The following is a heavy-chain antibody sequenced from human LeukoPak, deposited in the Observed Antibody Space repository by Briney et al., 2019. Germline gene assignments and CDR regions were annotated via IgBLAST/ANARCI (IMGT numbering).Heavy chain of an antibody. J-gene: IGHJ6*02. CDR3: ARAPTYYDFWSGYYRGYYYYGMDV. CDR1: GFTFSSSA. V-gene: IGHV3-20*04. D-gene: IGHD3-3*01. Sequence: GGSLRLSCAASGFTFSSSAMSWVRQVPGKGLEWVSGINWNGGSTGYADSVKGRFTISRDNAKNSLYLRMNSLRAEDTALYYCARAPTYYDFWSGYYRGYYYYGMDVWGQGTTVTVSS. CDR2: INWNGGST.